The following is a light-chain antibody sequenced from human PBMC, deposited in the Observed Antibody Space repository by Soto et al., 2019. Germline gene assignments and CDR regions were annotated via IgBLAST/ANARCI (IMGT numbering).Light chain of an antibody. CDR1: QSVTKNY. V-gene: IGKV3-20*01. J-gene: IGKJ1*01. Sequence: EIVLTQSPGTLSLSPGERATLSCRASQSVTKNYLAWYQQKPGQAPRLLIDDASRRATGIPDRFSGSGSGTDFTLTINRLEPEDSAVYYCQQCATSPLTFGQGTKVEIK. CDR2: DAS. CDR3: QQCATSPLT.